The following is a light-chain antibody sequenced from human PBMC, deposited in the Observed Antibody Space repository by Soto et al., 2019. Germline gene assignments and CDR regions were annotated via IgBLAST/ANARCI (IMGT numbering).Light chain of an antibody. V-gene: IGKV1-5*03. CDR3: QKYNSYYS. J-gene: IGKJ2*01. CDR1: QSISSW. CDR2: KAS. Sequence: DIQMTQSPSTLSASVGDRVTITCRASQSISSWLAWYQQKPGKAPKLLIYKASSLESGVPSRFSGSGSGTAFTLTISSLQPDDFATYYCQKYNSYYSFGQGNKLEIK.